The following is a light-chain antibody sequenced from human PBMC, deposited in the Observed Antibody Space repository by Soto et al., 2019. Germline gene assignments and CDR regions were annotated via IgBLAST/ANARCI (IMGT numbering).Light chain of an antibody. V-gene: IGKV3-15*01. J-gene: IGKJ4*01. CDR3: QQYSNWPLT. Sequence: EIVLTQSPGTLSLSPGERAPVSCRASQSVSSHLAWFQQKPGQAPRLLMYGGSTRATGMPARFSGSGSGTEFTLIISSLQSEDFAVYYCQQYSNWPLTFGGGTKVDIK. CDR1: QSVSSH. CDR2: GGS.